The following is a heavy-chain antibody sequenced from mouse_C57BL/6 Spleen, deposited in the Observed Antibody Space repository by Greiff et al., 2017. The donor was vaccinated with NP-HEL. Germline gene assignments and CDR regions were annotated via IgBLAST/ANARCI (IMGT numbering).Heavy chain of an antibody. CDR3: ARKDDRSGYYAMDY. D-gene: IGHD3-2*02. CDR2: IDPSDSYT. V-gene: IGHV1-59*01. CDR1: GYTFTSYW. J-gene: IGHJ4*01. Sequence: QVQLQQPGAELVRPGTSVKLSCKASGYTFTSYWMHWVKQRPGQGLEWIGVIDPSDSYTNYNQNFKGKATLTVDTTSSTAYMQLNSLTSEDSAVYYCARKDDRSGYYAMDYWGQGTSVTVSS.